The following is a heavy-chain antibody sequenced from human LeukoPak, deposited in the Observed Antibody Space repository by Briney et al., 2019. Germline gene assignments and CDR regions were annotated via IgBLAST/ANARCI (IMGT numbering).Heavy chain of an antibody. V-gene: IGHV4-34*01. CDR3: ARRARYSSSWFSFFDY. D-gene: IGHD6-13*01. CDR2: INHSGST. J-gene: IGHJ4*02. Sequence: SETLSLTCAVYGGSFSGYYWSWIRQPPGKGLEWIGEINHSGSTNYNPSLKSRVTISVDTSKNQFSLKLSSVTAADTAVYYCARRARYSSSWFSFFDYWGQGTLVTVSS. CDR1: GGSFSGYY.